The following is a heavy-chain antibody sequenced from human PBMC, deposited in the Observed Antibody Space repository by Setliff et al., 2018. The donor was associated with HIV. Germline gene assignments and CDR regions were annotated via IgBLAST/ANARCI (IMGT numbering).Heavy chain of an antibody. CDR2: ISGSGRKT. V-gene: IGHV3-23*01. CDR3: ARRVYCSSTTCFDS. Sequence: GGSLRLSCKATGFSFSLYAMSWVRQAPGKGLEWVSSISGSGRKTYYGDSVKGRFTISRDNSWDTVDLQTNTLRAEDTAVYYCARRVYCSSTTCFDSWGQGTLVTVS. D-gene: IGHD2-2*01. J-gene: IGHJ4*02. CDR1: GFSFSLYA.